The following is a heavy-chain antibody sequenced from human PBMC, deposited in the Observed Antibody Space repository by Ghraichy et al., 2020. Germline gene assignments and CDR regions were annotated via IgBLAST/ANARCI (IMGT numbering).Heavy chain of an antibody. CDR1: GFTFSSYW. CDR2: IKEDGSDK. D-gene: IGHD2-2*01. J-gene: IGHJ6*02. CDR3: ARRLVVPGASGWGYGMDV. V-gene: IGHV3-7*01. Sequence: ESLNISCAVSGFTFSSYWMSWVRQVPGKGLEWVASIKEDGSDKSYVDSLRGRFTISRDNAKNSLYLQMSSLRAEDTAVYYCARRLVVPGASGWGYGMDVWGQGTTVTVSS.